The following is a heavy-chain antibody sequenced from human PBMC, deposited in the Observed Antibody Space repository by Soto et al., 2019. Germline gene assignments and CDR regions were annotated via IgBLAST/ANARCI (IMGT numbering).Heavy chain of an antibody. CDR1: GFIFSTYG. CDR3: AKDLLLTTITTVGD. D-gene: IGHD4-17*01. V-gene: IGHV3-30*18. CDR2: ISYDENNK. J-gene: IGHJ4*02. Sequence: QVQLVESGGGVVQPGRSLRLSCAASGFIFSTYGMHWVRQAPGKGLEWLSVISYDENNKYYADSVKGRFTISRDNSKNTLWLQMDSLRTEDTAVYYCAKDLLLTTITTVGDWGQGTLVTVSS.